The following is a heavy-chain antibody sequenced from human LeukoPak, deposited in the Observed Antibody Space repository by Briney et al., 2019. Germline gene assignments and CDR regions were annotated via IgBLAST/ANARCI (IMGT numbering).Heavy chain of an antibody. CDR3: AKGASDSGNYYFSY. V-gene: IGHV3-23*01. CDR2: ISGGAGIT. J-gene: IGHJ4*02. D-gene: IGHD1-26*01. Sequence: GGSLRLSCAASGFTFSSYAMSWVRQAPGKGLEWVSSISGGAGITYYADSVKGRFTISRYNSENTLFLQMNSLRAEDTAVYYCAKGASDSGNYYFSYWGQRTLVTVSS. CDR1: GFTFSSYA.